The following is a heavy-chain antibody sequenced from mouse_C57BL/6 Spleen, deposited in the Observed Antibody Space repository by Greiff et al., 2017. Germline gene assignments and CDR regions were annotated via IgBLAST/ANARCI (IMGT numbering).Heavy chain of an antibody. Sequence: QVQLQQPGAELVKPGASVKLSCKASGYTFTSYWMQWVKQRPGQGLEWIGEIDPSASYTNYNQKFKGKATLTVDPASSTAYMQLSSLTSEDSAGNYCARWGITTVVATNAMDYWGQGTSVTVSS. CDR2: IDPSASYT. D-gene: IGHD1-1*01. V-gene: IGHV1-50*01. CDR1: GYTFTSYW. J-gene: IGHJ4*01. CDR3: ARWGITTVVATNAMDY.